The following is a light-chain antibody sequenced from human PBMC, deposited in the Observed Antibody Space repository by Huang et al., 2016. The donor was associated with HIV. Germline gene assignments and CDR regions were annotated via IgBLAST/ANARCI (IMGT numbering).Light chain of an antibody. CDR3: QQNNNWPPYT. CDR1: QSVGAT. CDR2: GAS. Sequence: TVMTQSPTTLSVSPGERVTLSCRASQSVGATLAWYQQRPGQAPRLLIYGASTRATGIPARFSGSGSGTDFTLTISSLQSEDSAIYYCQQNNNWPPYTFGQGTKLEIK. V-gene: IGKV3-15*01. J-gene: IGKJ2*01.